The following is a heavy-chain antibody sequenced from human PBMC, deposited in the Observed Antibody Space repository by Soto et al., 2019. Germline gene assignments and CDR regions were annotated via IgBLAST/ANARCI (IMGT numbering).Heavy chain of an antibody. CDR1: GFSLSTSGVG. V-gene: IGHV2-5*02. CDR3: VHEYGSGSYYTTKFYYFDY. CDR2: IYWDDDK. D-gene: IGHD3-10*01. Sequence: QITLKESGPALVKPTQTLTLTCTFSGFSLSTSGVGVGWIRQPPGKALEWLALIYWDDDKRYSPSLKSMLTITKDTSKNPVVLTMTHMDPVDTATYYCVHEYGSGSYYTTKFYYFDYWGQGTLVTVSS. J-gene: IGHJ4*02.